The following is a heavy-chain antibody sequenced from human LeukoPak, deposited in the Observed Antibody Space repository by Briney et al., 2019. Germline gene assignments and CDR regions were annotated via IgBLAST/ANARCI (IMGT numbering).Heavy chain of an antibody. CDR2: ISGGGGST. CDR1: GFTFSSYA. CDR3: AKDLLYYYGSGSSFDY. D-gene: IGHD3-10*01. V-gene: IGHV3-23*01. J-gene: IGHJ4*02. Sequence: GGSLRLSCAASGFTFSSYAMSWVRQAPGKGLEWISAISGGGGSTNYADSVRGRFTISRDNSKNTLYLQMNSLRAEDTAVYYCAKDLLYYYGSGSSFDYWGQGTLVTVSS.